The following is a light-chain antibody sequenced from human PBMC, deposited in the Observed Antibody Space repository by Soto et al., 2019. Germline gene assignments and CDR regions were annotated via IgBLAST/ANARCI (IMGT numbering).Light chain of an antibody. CDR2: DVS. CDR1: QGVTTN. Sequence: EIIMTRSPGTXSXSXXXXXXVXXRAAQGVTTNFAWYQKKSGQSPRLLIYDVSTRATGVPARFSGSGSETDFTLTISGLRSEDFAVYYCQQYNNWPRTFGQGTKV. J-gene: IGKJ1*01. V-gene: IGKV3-15*01. CDR3: QQYNNWPRT.